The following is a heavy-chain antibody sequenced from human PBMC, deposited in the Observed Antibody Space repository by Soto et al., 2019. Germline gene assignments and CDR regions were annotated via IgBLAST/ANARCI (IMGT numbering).Heavy chain of an antibody. CDR2: IIPIFGTA. CDR1: GGTFSSYA. CDR3: ARDRIDYYDSSGYSSGGDY. D-gene: IGHD3-22*01. Sequence: QVQLVQSGAEVKKPGSSVKVSCKASGGTFSSYAISWVRQAPGQGLEWMGGIIPIFGTANYAQKFQGRVTITADESTRTAYMELSSLRSEDTAVYYCARDRIDYYDSSGYSSGGDYWGQGNLVTVSS. V-gene: IGHV1-69*01. J-gene: IGHJ4*02.